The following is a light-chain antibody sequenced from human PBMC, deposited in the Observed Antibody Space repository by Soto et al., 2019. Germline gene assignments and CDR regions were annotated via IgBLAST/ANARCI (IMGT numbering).Light chain of an antibody. Sequence: EIVLTQSPATVSLPPGERATLSCRASQSIASYLAWYQQKPGQAPRLLIYDASNRATGIPARFSGSKSGTDFTLTISSLEPEDFAVYYCQQRSTWPFTFGPGTRVD. CDR2: DAS. CDR3: QQRSTWPFT. J-gene: IGKJ3*01. V-gene: IGKV3-11*01. CDR1: QSIASY.